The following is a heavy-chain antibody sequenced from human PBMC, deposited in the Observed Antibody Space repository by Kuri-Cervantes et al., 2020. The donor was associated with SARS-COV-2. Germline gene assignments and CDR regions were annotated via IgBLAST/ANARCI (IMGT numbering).Heavy chain of an antibody. J-gene: IGHJ2*01. Sequence: GESLKISCAASGFTVTSDYMTWVRQAPGKGLEWVSIIHSGGTTYYGDSVKGRFTMSRDTSKSTVYLQMDSLRVDDTAVYYCARAGLGDWYFDLWGRGTMVTVSS. CDR3: ARAGLGDWYFDL. CDR1: GFTVTSDY. CDR2: IHSGGTT. D-gene: IGHD3-16*01. V-gene: IGHV3-66*01.